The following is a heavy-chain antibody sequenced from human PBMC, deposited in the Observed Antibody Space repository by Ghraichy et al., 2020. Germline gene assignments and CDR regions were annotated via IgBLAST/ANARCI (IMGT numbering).Heavy chain of an antibody. Sequence: TLSLTCTVPGGSISSSSYYWGWIRQPPGKGLEWIGSIYYSGGTYYNPSLKSRVTISVDTSKNQFSLKLSSVTAADTAVYYCARLSYYGSGRGWFDPWGQGTLVTVSS. CDR3: ARLSYYGSGRGWFDP. CDR2: IYYSGGT. J-gene: IGHJ5*02. V-gene: IGHV4-39*01. CDR1: GGSISSSSYY. D-gene: IGHD3-10*01.